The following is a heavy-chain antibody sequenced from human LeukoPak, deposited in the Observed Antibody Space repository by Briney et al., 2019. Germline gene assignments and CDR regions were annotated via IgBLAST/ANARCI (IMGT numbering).Heavy chain of an antibody. Sequence: GGSLRLSCAASGFTFSRYWMSWVRQGPGKGLEWVANINQDGSEKYYVDSVKGRFTISRDNAKNSLYLQMNSLRAEDTAVYYCARYSSTYYYYGMDVWGQGTTVTVSS. D-gene: IGHD6-13*01. CDR1: GFTFSRYW. J-gene: IGHJ6*02. CDR2: INQDGSEK. V-gene: IGHV3-7*01. CDR3: ARYSSTYYYYGMDV.